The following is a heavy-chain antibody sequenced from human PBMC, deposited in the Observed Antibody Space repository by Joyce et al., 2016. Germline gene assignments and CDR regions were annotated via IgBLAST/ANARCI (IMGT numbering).Heavy chain of an antibody. J-gene: IGHJ3*01. V-gene: IGHV1-2*06. CDR3: AKVGVTLMRNAFDL. D-gene: IGHD1-1*01. CDR1: GYTFTDYY. Sequence: QVQLVQSGAEMKKPGASVKVSCKASGYTFTDYYIHWVRQAPGKGLEWMGRINTRSGGANYAPKFEGRVTMARDTSTSAVTMELNTLTSSDTAVYYCAKVGVTLMRNAFDLWGQGTVISVSS. CDR2: INTRSGGA.